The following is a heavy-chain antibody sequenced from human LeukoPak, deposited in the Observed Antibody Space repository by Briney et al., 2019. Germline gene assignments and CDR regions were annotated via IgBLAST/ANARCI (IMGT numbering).Heavy chain of an antibody. V-gene: IGHV3-21*01. CDR1: GFTFSNFG. D-gene: IGHD2-15*01. CDR2: ISSSSSYI. CDR3: AGRYCSGGSCLDAFDI. J-gene: IGHJ3*02. Sequence: PGGSLRLSCAASGFTFSNFGMHWVRQAPGKGLEWVSSISSSSSYIYYADSVKGRFTISRDNAKNSLYLQMNSLRAEDTAVYYCAGRYCSGGSCLDAFDIWGQGTMVTVSS.